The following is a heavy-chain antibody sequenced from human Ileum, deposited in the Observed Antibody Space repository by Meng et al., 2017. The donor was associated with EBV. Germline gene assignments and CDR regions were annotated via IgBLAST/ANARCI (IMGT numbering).Heavy chain of an antibody. Sequence: GLVXPXXXLSLXXXASGFTFSIYGMSWARQAPGKGLEWVSTITGSGDGTYYAGSVKGRFTISRDNSKNTLYLQMNGLTAEDTAIYYCAKRSPVIQGVISYYFDYWGQGTLVTVSS. CDR3: AKRSPVIQGVISYYFDY. CDR2: ITGSGDGT. V-gene: IGHV3-23*01. CDR1: GFTFSIYG. J-gene: IGHJ4*02. D-gene: IGHD3-10*01.